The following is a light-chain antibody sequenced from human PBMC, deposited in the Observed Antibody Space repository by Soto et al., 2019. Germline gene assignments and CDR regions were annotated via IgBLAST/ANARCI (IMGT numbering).Light chain of an antibody. CDR1: QSVSSN. V-gene: IGKV3-20*01. CDR3: QQYGSSPIT. Sequence: EIVLTQSPATLSLSPGERATLSCRASQSVSSNLAWYQQKPGQAPRLLIYGASTRATGIPARFSGSGSGTDFTLTISSLGPEDFAVYYCQQYGSSPITFGQGTRLEIK. CDR2: GAS. J-gene: IGKJ5*01.